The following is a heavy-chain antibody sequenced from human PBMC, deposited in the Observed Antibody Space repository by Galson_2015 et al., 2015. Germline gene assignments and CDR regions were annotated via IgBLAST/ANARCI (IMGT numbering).Heavy chain of an antibody. CDR1: GYTFTAYF. CDR3: ARVDGGSAGGIYYYYSMDV. D-gene: IGHD6-13*01. V-gene: IGHV1-2*06. J-gene: IGHJ6*03. CDR2: INPNSGVT. Sequence: SVKVSCEASGYTFTAYFMHWVRQAPGQGLEWMGRINPNSGVTNYAQKFQGRVTMTRDTSISTAYMELSRLTYDDTAVYYCARVDGGSAGGIYYYYSMDVWGKGTTVTVSS.